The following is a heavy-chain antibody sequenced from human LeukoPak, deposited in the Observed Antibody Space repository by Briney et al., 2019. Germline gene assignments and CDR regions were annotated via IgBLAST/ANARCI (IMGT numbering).Heavy chain of an antibody. J-gene: IGHJ4*02. CDR3: ARASSYYYGSGRQFDY. Sequence: PSESLSLTCAVYGGSFSGYYWSWIRQPPGKGLEWIGRIYTSGSTNYNPSLKSRVTISVDTSKNQFSLKLSSVTAADTAVYYCARASSYYYGSGRQFDYWGQGTLVTVSS. CDR2: IYTSGST. V-gene: IGHV4-4*08. D-gene: IGHD3-10*01. CDR1: GGSFSGYY.